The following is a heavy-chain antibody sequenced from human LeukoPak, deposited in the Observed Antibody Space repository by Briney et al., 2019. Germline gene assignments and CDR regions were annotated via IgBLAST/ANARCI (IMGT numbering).Heavy chain of an antibody. J-gene: IGHJ3*02. V-gene: IGHV5-51*01. Sequence: GEPLKIPCKSSGYSFTSYTIGWARRMPGKGLEWMGIIYPGDSDTTYTPSFQDQATISADKSISTAFLQWSSLQPSRPAIIYRARQVYYDSSPYALDIWGEGAMVTVSS. CDR2: IYPGDSDT. CDR1: GYSFTSYT. D-gene: IGHD3-22*01. CDR3: ARQVYYDSSPYALDI.